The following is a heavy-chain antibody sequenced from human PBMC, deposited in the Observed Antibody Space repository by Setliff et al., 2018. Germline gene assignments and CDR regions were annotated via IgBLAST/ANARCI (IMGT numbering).Heavy chain of an antibody. V-gene: IGHV4-61*02. J-gene: IGHJ6*03. CDR1: GGSISSGSHY. CDR2: IYASGST. Sequence: PSETLSLTCTVSGGSISSGSHYWSWIRQPAGKGLEWIGRIYASGSTNYNPSLKSRVTISVDMSKNQFSLKLSSVTAADTAVYYCARESYYYYMGVWGKGTTVTVSS. CDR3: ARESYYYYMGV.